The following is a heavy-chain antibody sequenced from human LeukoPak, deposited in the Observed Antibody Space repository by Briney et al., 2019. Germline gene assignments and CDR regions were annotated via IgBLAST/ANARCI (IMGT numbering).Heavy chain of an antibody. CDR1: GYSFTSYW. J-gene: IGHJ4*02. CDR3: ASPRKYSSGWYDY. D-gene: IGHD6-19*01. Sequence: GESLKISCKGSGYSFTSYWIGWVRQMPGKGLEWMGIIYPGGSDTRYSPSFQGQVTISADKSISTAYLQWSSLKASDTAMYYCASPRKYSSGWYDYWGQGTLVTVSS. V-gene: IGHV5-51*01. CDR2: IYPGGSDT.